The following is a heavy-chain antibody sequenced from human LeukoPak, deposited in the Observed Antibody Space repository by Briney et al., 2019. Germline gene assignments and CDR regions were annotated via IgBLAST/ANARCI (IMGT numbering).Heavy chain of an antibody. CDR2: INPNSGAT. CDR1: GYTFTRYF. D-gene: IGHD6-13*01. CDR3: ARIKAAAGTVFDY. V-gene: IGHV1-2*02. J-gene: IGHJ4*02. Sequence: SVKVSCKASGYTFTRYFLHWVRQAPGQGLEWMGWINPNSGATNYAQKFQGRVAMTGDTSISTAYMELARLTSDDTAVYFCARIKAAAGTVFDYWGEGTLIIVSA.